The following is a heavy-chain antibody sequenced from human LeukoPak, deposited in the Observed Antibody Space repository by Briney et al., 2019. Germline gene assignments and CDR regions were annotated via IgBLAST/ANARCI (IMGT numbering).Heavy chain of an antibody. D-gene: IGHD2-2*01. Sequence: PGGSLRLSCAASGFTFSSYAMSWVRQAPGKGLEWVSAISGSGGSTYYADSVKGRFTISRDNSENTLYLQMNSLRAEDTAVYYCAKGGDYCSSTSCYAIRYYYYYMDVWGKGTTVTVSS. J-gene: IGHJ6*03. V-gene: IGHV3-23*01. CDR1: GFTFSSYA. CDR2: ISGSGGST. CDR3: AKGGDYCSSTSCYAIRYYYYYMDV.